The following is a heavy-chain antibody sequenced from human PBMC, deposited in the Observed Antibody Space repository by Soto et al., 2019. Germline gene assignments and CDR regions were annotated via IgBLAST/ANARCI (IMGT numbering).Heavy chain of an antibody. Sequence: QVQLQESGPGLVKPSQTLSLTCTVSGGSISSGGYYWSWIRQHPGKGLEWIGYIYYSGSTYYNPFLKRRVTISVDTCKNHFSLKLSSVTAADTAVYYCVSAASLRYFPFDYWGQGTLVTVSS. CDR2: IYYSGST. D-gene: IGHD3-9*01. J-gene: IGHJ4*02. CDR1: GGSISSGGYY. CDR3: VSAASLRYFPFDY. V-gene: IGHV4-31*03.